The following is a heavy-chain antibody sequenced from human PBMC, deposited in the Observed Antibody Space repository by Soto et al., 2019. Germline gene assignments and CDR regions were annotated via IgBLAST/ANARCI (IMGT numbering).Heavy chain of an antibody. D-gene: IGHD3-3*01. J-gene: IGHJ4*02. CDR1: GDTVSSGNAA. CDR2: TFFRSKWHT. CDR3: AKLLVLEWELQDFDS. Sequence: PSQTLSLTCVISGDTVSSGNAAWNWIRQSPSSGLQWLGRTFFRSKWHTDYAVSLRGRVTITADTSKNQFSLQLESVTPEDTAVYYCAKLLVLEWELQDFDSWGQGTLVTVSS. V-gene: IGHV6-1*01.